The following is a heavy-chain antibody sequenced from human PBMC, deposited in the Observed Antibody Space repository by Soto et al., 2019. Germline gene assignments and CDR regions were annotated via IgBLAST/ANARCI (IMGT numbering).Heavy chain of an antibody. Sequence: QVQLVQSGAEVKKPGASVKVSCKASGYTFTSYGISWVRQAPGQGLEWMGWISAYNGNTNYAQKVQGRGTITTDTSTSTAYMELRSLSSDDTAVYYCANSAPGIAAAGAGYWGQGTLVTVSS. CDR3: ANSAPGIAAAGAGY. V-gene: IGHV1-18*04. J-gene: IGHJ4*02. CDR1: GYTFTSYG. D-gene: IGHD6-13*01. CDR2: ISAYNGNT.